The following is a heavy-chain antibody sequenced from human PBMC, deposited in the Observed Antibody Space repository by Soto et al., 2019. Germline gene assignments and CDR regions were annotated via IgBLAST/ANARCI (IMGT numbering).Heavy chain of an antibody. J-gene: IGHJ3*02. CDR2: ISYDGSNK. CDR3: ARPPRRELLRPDAPDI. CDR1: GFPFSSYA. V-gene: IGHV3-30-3*01. D-gene: IGHD1-26*01. Sequence: VQLGEAGGGVVQPGGSLGLSCEASGFPFSSYAMHWVRQAPGTGLAWVAVISYDGSNKYYADYVKGRCPISRDNSKNTLYLQLSSQRAEDMAVYYCARPPRRELLRPDAPDIWGQGTMVNVSS.